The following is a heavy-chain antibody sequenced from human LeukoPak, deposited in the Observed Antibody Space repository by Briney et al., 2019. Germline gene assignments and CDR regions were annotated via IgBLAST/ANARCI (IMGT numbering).Heavy chain of an antibody. J-gene: IGHJ4*02. CDR1: GFTFSSYG. D-gene: IGHD6-19*01. V-gene: IGHV3-30*02. CDR2: IRYDGSNK. Sequence: PGGSLRLSCAASGFTFSSYGMHWVRQAPGKGLEWVAFIRYDGSNKYYADSVKGRFTISRDNSKNTLYLQMNSLRAEDAAVYYCARASLYSSGWLGDYWGQGTLVTVSS. CDR3: ARASLYSSGWLGDY.